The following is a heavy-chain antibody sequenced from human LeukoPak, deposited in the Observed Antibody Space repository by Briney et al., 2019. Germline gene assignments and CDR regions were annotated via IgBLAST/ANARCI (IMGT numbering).Heavy chain of an antibody. CDR2: IHTSGST. CDR1: GCSISSYY. V-gene: IGHV4-4*07. CDR3: ARQVDGFYFDY. Sequence: SETLSLTCTVSGCSISSYYWSWIRQPAGKGLEWIGRIHTSGSTYYNPSLKSRVTISVDTSKNQFSLRLSSVTAADTAVYYCARQVDGFYFDYWGQGTLVTVSS. J-gene: IGHJ4*02. D-gene: IGHD4-17*01.